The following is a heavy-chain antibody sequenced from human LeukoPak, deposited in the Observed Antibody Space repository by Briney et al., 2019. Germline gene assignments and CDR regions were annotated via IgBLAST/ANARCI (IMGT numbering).Heavy chain of an antibody. CDR2: IKQDGSEK. CDR1: GFTFSGYW. V-gene: IGHV3-7*01. CDR3: ARGYSGYDFPYFDY. J-gene: IGHJ4*02. D-gene: IGHD5-12*01. Sequence: GGSLRLSCAASGFTFSGYWMSWVRQAPGKGLEWVANIKQDGSEKYYVDSVKGRFTISRDNAKNSLYLQMNSLRAEDTAVYYCARGYSGYDFPYFDYWGQGTLVTVSS.